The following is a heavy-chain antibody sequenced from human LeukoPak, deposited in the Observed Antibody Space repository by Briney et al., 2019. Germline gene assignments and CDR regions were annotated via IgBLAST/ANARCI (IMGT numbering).Heavy chain of an antibody. V-gene: IGHV4-4*07. D-gene: IGHD3-3*01. CDR2: IYTSGST. CDR1: GGSISSYY. J-gene: IGHJ3*02. CDR3: ARGGLRFFEWPEDPHAFDI. Sequence: SETLSLTCTVSGGSISSYYWSWIRQPAGKGLEWIGRIYTSGSTNYNPSLKSRVTMSVDTSKNQFSLKLSSVTAADTAVYYCARGGLRFFEWPEDPHAFDIWGQGTMVTVSS.